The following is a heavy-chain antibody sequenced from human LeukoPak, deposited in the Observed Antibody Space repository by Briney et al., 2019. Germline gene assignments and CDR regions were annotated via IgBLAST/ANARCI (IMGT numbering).Heavy chain of an antibody. V-gene: IGHV4-4*02. Sequence: SETLSLTCAVSGGSISSSNWWSWVRQPPGKGLEWIGEIYHSGSTNYNPSLKSRVTISVDTSKNQFSLKLSSVTAADTAVYYCARGVKSSSWYYYYYYMDVWGKGTTVTVSS. J-gene: IGHJ6*03. CDR3: ARGVKSSSWYYYYYYMDV. CDR1: GGSISSSNW. CDR2: IYHSGST. D-gene: IGHD6-13*01.